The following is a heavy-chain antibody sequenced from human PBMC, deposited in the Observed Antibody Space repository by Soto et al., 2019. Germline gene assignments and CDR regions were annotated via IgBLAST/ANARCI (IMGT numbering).Heavy chain of an antibody. CDR2: IYSGGST. V-gene: IGHV3-53*01. D-gene: IGHD3-22*01. CDR3: ARHHYYDRSGLTPYGMDV. Sequence: GSLRLSCAASGFTVSSNYWSWVRQAPGKGLEWVSVIYSGGSTYYADSVKGRFTISRDNSKNMVYLQMNSLRAEDTAVYYCARHHYYDRSGLTPYGMDVWGQGTTVTVSS. CDR1: GFTVSSNY. J-gene: IGHJ6*02.